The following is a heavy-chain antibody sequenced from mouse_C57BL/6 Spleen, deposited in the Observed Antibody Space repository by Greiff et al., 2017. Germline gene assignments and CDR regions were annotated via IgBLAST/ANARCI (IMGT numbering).Heavy chain of an antibody. CDR1: GYSFTGYY. V-gene: IGHV1-42*01. J-gene: IGHJ2*01. CDR2: INPSTGGT. CDR3: ARSETLFDY. Sequence: SGPELVKPGASVKISCKASGYSFTGYYMNWVKQSPEKSLEWIGEINPSTGGTTYNQKSKAKATLTVDKSSSTAYMQLKSLTSEDSAVYYCARSETLFDYWGQGTTLTVSS.